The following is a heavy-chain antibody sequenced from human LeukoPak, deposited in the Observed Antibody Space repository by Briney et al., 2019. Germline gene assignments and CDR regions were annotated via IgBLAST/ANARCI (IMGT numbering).Heavy chain of an antibody. V-gene: IGHV3-48*03. CDR3: AKEGIGGAPDY. CDR2: ISGSGNTV. Sequence: PGGSLRLSCAASGFPFSAYEMNWVRQAPGKGLEWVSYISGSGNTVYYADSVKGRFTISRDNARTSLFLQMNRLGAEDTAVYYCAKEGIGGAPDYWGQGTLVTVSS. J-gene: IGHJ4*02. CDR1: GFPFSAYE. D-gene: IGHD3-16*01.